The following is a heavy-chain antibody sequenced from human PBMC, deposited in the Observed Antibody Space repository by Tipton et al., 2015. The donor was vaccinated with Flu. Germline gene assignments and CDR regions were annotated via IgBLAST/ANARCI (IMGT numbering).Heavy chain of an antibody. CDR1: GGSISDYS. D-gene: IGHD1-14*01. CDR3: ARPGVAEYYFDY. J-gene: IGHJ4*02. CDR2: VYTSGST. V-gene: IGHV4-4*07. Sequence: TLSLTCTVSGGSISDYSWSWIRLPAGTGLEWIGRVYTSGSTNYNPSLKSRVTMSVDTSKNQFSLKLSSVTAADTAVYYCARPGVAEYYFDYWGQGTLVTVSS.